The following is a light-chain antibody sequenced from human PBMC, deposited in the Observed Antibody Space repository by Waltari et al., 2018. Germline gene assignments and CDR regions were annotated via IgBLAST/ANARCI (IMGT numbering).Light chain of an antibody. CDR2: DAS. CDR3: QQYESLPYT. V-gene: IGKV1-33*01. CDR1: QDISNF. J-gene: IGKJ2*01. Sequence: DIQMTQSPSSVSASVVDRVTITCQASQDISNFLSWYQHKAGKAPKLLIFDASKMQTGVPYKFGGGGSGTDFTFTIDSLQPEDVATYYCQQYESLPYTFGQGTKVEI.